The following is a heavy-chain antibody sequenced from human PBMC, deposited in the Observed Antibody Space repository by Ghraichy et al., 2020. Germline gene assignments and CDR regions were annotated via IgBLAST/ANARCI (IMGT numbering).Heavy chain of an antibody. V-gene: IGHV1-18*04. CDR3: ARGASRAVVPAARHGMDV. D-gene: IGHD2-2*01. CDR1: GYTFTSYG. Sequence: ASVKVSCKASGYTFTSYGISWVRQAPGQGLEWMGWISAYNGNTNYAQKLQGRVTMTTDTSTSTAYMELRSLRSDDTAVYYCARGASRAVVPAARHGMDVWGQGTTVTVSS. CDR2: ISAYNGNT. J-gene: IGHJ6*02.